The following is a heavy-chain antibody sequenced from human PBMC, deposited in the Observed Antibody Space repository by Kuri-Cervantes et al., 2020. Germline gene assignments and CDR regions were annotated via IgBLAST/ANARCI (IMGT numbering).Heavy chain of an antibody. CDR3: ARVLEVVPAAILDPDAFDI. Sequence: GGSLRLSCAASGFSFSTDWMHWVRQTPGKGLEWVSSISSSSSYIYYADSVKGRFTISRDNAKNSLYLQMNSLRAEDTAVYYCARVLEVVPAAILDPDAFDIWGQGTMVTVSS. J-gene: IGHJ3*02. CDR2: ISSSSSYI. CDR1: GFSFSTDW. D-gene: IGHD2-2*02. V-gene: IGHV3-21*01.